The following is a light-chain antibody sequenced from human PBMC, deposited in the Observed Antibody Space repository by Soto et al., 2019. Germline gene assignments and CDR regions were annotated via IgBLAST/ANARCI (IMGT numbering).Light chain of an antibody. CDR3: QQYHTPSQT. V-gene: IGKV3-20*01. CDR1: QTIGSSY. CDR2: GGA. Sequence: EIVLTQSPGTLSLSPGESATLSCRASQTIGSSYLGWYQQRPGQAPRLLIYGGANRATGIPDRFSATGSETDFTLAISRLEPEDFAVYYCQQYHTPSQTFGQGTKVE. J-gene: IGKJ1*01.